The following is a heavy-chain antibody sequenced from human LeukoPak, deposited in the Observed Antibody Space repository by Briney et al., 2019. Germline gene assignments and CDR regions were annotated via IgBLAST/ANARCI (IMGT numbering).Heavy chain of an antibody. D-gene: IGHD1-1*01. CDR1: GFTFSSYW. J-gene: IGHJ6*03. CDR3: ARADNDVGYYYYYYYMDV. Sequence: GGSLRLSCAASGFTFSSYWMSWVRQAPGKGLEWVANIKQDGSEKYYVDSVKGRFTISRDNAKNSLYLQMNSLRAEDTAVYYCARADNDVGYYYYYYYMDVWGKGTTVTVSS. CDR2: IKQDGSEK. V-gene: IGHV3-7*01.